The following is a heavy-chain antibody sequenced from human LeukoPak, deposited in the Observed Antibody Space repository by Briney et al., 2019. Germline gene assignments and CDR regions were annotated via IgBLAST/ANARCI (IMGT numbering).Heavy chain of an antibody. CDR3: ARGSPEGDDILTGYYY. CDR2: INPNSGGT. Sequence: ASVTVSCKASGYTFTGYYMHWVRQAPGQGLEWMGWINPNSGGTNYAQKFQGRVTMTRDTSISTAYMELSRLRSDDTAVYYCARGSPEGDDILTGYYYWGQGTLVTVSS. V-gene: IGHV1-2*02. D-gene: IGHD3-9*01. J-gene: IGHJ4*02. CDR1: GYTFTGYY.